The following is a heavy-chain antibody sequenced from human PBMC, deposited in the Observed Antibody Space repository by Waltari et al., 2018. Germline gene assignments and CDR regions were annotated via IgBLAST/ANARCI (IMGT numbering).Heavy chain of an antibody. CDR1: GGTFSSYA. CDR3: ARGLGREYSSSDAFDI. Sequence: QVQLVQSGAEVKKPGSSVKVSCKASGGTFSSYAISWVRQAPGQGLEWMGGIIPIVGTANDAQKFQGRVTITADESTSTAYMELSSLRSEDTAVYYCARGLGREYSSSDAFDIWGQGTMVTVSS. D-gene: IGHD6-6*01. J-gene: IGHJ3*02. V-gene: IGHV1-69*13. CDR2: IIPIVGTA.